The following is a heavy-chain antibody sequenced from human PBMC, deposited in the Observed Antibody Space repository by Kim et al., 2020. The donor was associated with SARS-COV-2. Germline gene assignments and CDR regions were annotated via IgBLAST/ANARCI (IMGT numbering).Heavy chain of an antibody. J-gene: IGHJ1*01. CDR3: ARSLVPATLELGH. CDR2: IHYTGNI. V-gene: IGHV4-31*03. D-gene: IGHD1-7*01. CDR1: GGSIRRGGYF. Sequence: SETLSLSCTVSGGSIRRGGYFWSWIRQHPGKGLEWIGYIHYTGNIFYNPSLKSRVAISLDTPKNQFSLKMNSVTAADTAVYYCARSLVPATLELGHWGPG.